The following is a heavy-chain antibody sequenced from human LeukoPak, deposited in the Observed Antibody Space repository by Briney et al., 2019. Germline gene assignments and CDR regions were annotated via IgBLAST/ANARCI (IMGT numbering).Heavy chain of an antibody. J-gene: IGHJ3*02. CDR3: AREPYDFWSGYYNDAFDI. CDR2: IYYSGST. Sequence: SETLSLTCTVSGGSISSGDYYWSWIRQTPGKGLEWIGYIYYSGSTYYNPSLKSRVTISVDTSKNQFSLKLSSVTAADTAVYYCAREPYDFWSGYYNDAFDIWGQGTMVTVSS. CDR1: GGSISSGDYY. D-gene: IGHD3-3*01. V-gene: IGHV4-30-4*08.